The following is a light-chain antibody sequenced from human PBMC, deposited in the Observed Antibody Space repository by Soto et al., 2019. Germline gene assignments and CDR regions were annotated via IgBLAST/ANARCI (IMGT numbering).Light chain of an antibody. CDR3: QQYNNWPRA. CDR2: GAS. Sequence: EIVMTQSPATLSVSPGERATLSCRASQSVGRNLAWYQQKPGQAPRLLISGASTRATDIPARFSGSGSGTEFTLTISSLQSEDFAVYYCQQYNNWPRAFGQGAKVEIK. J-gene: IGKJ1*01. CDR1: QSVGRN. V-gene: IGKV3-15*01.